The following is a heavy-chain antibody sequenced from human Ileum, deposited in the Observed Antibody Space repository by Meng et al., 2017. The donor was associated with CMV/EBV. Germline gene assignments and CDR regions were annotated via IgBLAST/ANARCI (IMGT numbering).Heavy chain of an antibody. J-gene: IGHJ4*02. Sequence: SVPSLVKPTRTLPLTCAIAGVSVSSKSVTWNWIRQSPSRGLEWLGRTYYRSKWYNDYAVSVKSRITINPDTSRNHFFLQLSSVSPEDTAVYYCARNIFEDQMLPFDYWGQGTLVTVSS. V-gene: IGHV6-1*01. D-gene: IGHD2-2*01. CDR1: GVSVSSKSVT. CDR2: TYYRSKWYN. CDR3: ARNIFEDQMLPFDY.